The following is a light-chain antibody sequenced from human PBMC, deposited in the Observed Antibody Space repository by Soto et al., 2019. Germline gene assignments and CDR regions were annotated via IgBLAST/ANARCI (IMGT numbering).Light chain of an antibody. J-gene: IGLJ2*01. CDR3: SSYTTTNTVV. CDR1: SSDVGSYNY. Sequence: QSALTQPASVSGSPGQSITISCTGTSSDVGSYNYVSWYQHHPGKAPKVIIYEVANRPSEISNRFSGSKSGNTAYLTISGLQAEDEADYYCSSYTTTNTVVFAGGNKLTVL. CDR2: EVA. V-gene: IGLV2-14*01.